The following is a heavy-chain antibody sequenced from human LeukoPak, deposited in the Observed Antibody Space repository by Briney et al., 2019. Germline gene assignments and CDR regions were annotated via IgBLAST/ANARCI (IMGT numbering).Heavy chain of an antibody. J-gene: IGHJ6*02. Sequence: ASVKVSCKASGYTFTSYGISWVRQAPGQGLEWMGWISAYNGNTNYAKKLQGRVTMTTDTSTSTAYMELRSLRSDDTAVYYCARVPPYSSGWYGVYGMDVWGQGTTVTVSS. CDR1: GYTFTSYG. V-gene: IGHV1-18*01. D-gene: IGHD6-19*01. CDR2: ISAYNGNT. CDR3: ARVPPYSSGWYGVYGMDV.